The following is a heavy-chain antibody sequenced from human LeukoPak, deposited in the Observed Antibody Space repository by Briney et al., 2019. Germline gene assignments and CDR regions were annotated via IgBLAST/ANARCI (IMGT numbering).Heavy chain of an antibody. CDR3: ARLLRVGYCSTTSCNWFDP. J-gene: IGHJ5*02. Sequence: SETLSLTCTVSGGSISSYYWSWIRQPPGKGLEWIGYIYYSGSTNHNPSLKSRVTISVDTSKNQFSLKLGSVTAADTAVYYCARLLRVGYCSTTSCNWFDPWGQGTLVTVSS. CDR2: IYYSGST. D-gene: IGHD2-2*03. V-gene: IGHV4-59*12. CDR1: GGSISSYY.